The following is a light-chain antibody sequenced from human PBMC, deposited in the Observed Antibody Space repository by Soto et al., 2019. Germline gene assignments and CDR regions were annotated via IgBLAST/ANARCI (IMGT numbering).Light chain of an antibody. CDR1: SSDVGGYNF. V-gene: IGLV2-14*03. Sequence: QSVLTQPASVSGSPGQSITISCTGTSSDVGGYNFVSWYQHHPGKAPKLIIYDVTNRPSGISNRFSGSKSGNTASLTISGLLAEDEADCYCTSYTSSITYVFGTGTKVTVL. J-gene: IGLJ1*01. CDR3: TSYTSSITYV. CDR2: DVT.